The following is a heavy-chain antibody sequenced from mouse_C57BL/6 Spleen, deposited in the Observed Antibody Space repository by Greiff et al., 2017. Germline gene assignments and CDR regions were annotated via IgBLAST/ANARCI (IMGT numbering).Heavy chain of an antibody. Sequence: EVKLQQSGPELVKPGASVKMSCKASGYTFTDYNMHWVKQSHGKSLEWIGYINPNNGGTSYNQKFKGKATLTVNKSSSTAYMELNSLTSEDSAVYYCASSITTVPDWGQGTLVTVSA. CDR2: INPNNGGT. CDR3: ASSITTVPD. J-gene: IGHJ3*01. V-gene: IGHV1-22*01. CDR1: GYTFTDYN. D-gene: IGHD1-1*01.